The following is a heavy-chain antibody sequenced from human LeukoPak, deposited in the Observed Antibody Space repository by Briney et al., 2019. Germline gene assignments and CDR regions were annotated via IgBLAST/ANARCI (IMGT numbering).Heavy chain of an antibody. D-gene: IGHD3-10*01. CDR3: ARTMGVHAFDI. CDR2: VSGYNGKT. V-gene: IGHV1-18*01. CDR1: GFTFTEYG. J-gene: IGHJ3*02. Sequence: ASVKVSCKVSGFTFTEYGITWMRQAPGQGLEWLGWVSGYNGKTNYAEKFQGRVTMTPDASTSTLHMELRSLRFDDTAVYYCARTMGVHAFDIWGQGTMVTVSS.